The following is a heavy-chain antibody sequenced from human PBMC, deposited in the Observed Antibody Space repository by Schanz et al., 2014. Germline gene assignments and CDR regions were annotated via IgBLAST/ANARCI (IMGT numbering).Heavy chain of an antibody. Sequence: QVHLVESGGGVVQPGGSLRLSCAASGFNFSTYALHWVRQAPGKGLEWVAVISYDGINKYYADSVKGRFTISRGNSKNTLYLEMNSLRPDDTAVYYCAKDQTDSVCYNDCSFDYWGQGTLVTVSS. D-gene: IGHD2-21*01. CDR3: AKDQTDSVCYNDCSFDY. CDR2: ISYDGINK. CDR1: GFNFSTYA. V-gene: IGHV3-30*04. J-gene: IGHJ4*02.